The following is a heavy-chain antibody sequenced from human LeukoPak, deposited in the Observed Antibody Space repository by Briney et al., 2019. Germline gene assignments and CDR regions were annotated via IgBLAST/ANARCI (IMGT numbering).Heavy chain of an antibody. J-gene: IGHJ4*02. CDR2: INHSGST. Sequence: SETLSLTCAVYGGSFSGYYWSWIRQPPGKGLEWIGEINHSGSTNYNPSLKSRVTISVDTSKNQFSLKLSSVTAADTAVYYCARDYKAAGLDYWGQGTLVTVSS. V-gene: IGHV4-34*01. CDR3: ARDYKAAGLDY. D-gene: IGHD6-13*01. CDR1: GGSFSGYY.